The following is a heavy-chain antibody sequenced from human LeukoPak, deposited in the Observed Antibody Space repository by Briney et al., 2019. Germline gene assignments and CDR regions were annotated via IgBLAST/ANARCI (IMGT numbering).Heavy chain of an antibody. J-gene: IGHJ4*02. CDR2: INLYNVAT. D-gene: IGHD1-14*01. Sequence: GSAKDSCMPTRYSFSAYYAFTGPHRPEQRVESRGRINLYNVATKYAQKFQSRVTMTRDTSISTAYRELSRLRSDDTATYYSARWAGGNEPVASVDYWGQGALGTVSS. V-gene: IGHV1-2*06. CDR1: RYSFSAYY. CDR3: ARWAGGNEPVASVDY.